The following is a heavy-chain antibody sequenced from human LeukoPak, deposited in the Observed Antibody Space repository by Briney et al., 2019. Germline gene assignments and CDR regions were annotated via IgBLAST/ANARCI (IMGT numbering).Heavy chain of an antibody. CDR1: GFTFSNYW. J-gene: IGHJ3*02. CDR3: AREEEGDAFDI. V-gene: IGHV3-74*01. CDR2: INTDGTRT. Sequence: GGSLRLSCAASGFTFSNYWMHWVRQAPGRGLVWVSRINTDGTRTSYADSVKGRFTISRDNAKNTLFLQMDSLRAEDTAVYYCAREEEGDAFDIWGQGTMVTVSS.